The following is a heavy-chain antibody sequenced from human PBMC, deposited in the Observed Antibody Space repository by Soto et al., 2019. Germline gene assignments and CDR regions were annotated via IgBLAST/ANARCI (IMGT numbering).Heavy chain of an antibody. CDR1: GGTFSSYT. V-gene: IGHV1-69*02. Sequence: QVQLVQSGAEVKKPGSSVKVSCKASGGTFSSYTISWVRQAPGQGLEWMGRIIPILGIANYAQKFQGRVTITADKSTSTADMELSSLRSEDTAVYYCARGPHGCSGGSCYSGYYYYYYMDVWGKGTTVTVSS. J-gene: IGHJ6*03. CDR2: IIPILGIA. D-gene: IGHD2-15*01. CDR3: ARGPHGCSGGSCYSGYYYYYYMDV.